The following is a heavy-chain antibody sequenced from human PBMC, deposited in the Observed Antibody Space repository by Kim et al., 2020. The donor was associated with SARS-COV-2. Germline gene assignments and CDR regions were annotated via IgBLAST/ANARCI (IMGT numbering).Heavy chain of an antibody. Sequence: GGSLRRSCAASGFTFSDYDMSWIRQAPGKGLEWVSDISSNSSDTNYADSVKGRFTISRDNSKNTLYLQMNSLRTEDTAVYYCAKACLYDVWGRLGEFDY. V-gene: IGHV3-11*05. CDR3: AKACLYDVWGRLGEFDY. J-gene: IGHJ4*01. CDR2: ISSNSSDT. D-gene: IGHD3-16*01. CDR1: GFTFSDYD.